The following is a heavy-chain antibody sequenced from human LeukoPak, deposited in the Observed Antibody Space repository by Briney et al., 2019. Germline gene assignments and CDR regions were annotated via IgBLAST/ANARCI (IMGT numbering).Heavy chain of an antibody. CDR1: GGSFSDYF. CDR2: INHGGGT. V-gene: IGHV4-34*01. Sequence: SETLSLTCAVYGGSFSDYFWNWIRQTPGKGLEWIGEINHGGGTKYNPSLRSRATLSLDTSKNEFSLILSFVTAADTAVYYCARDGDTSGLVGDLYFDSWGQGALVTVSS. CDR3: ARDGDTSGLVGDLYFDS. J-gene: IGHJ4*02. D-gene: IGHD3-22*01.